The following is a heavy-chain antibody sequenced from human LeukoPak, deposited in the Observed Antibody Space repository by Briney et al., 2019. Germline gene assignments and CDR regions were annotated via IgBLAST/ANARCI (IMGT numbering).Heavy chain of an antibody. J-gene: IGHJ3*02. CDR1: GFTFSSYA. CDR3: ASGSGYSSGWYAPPPPFDI. D-gene: IGHD6-19*01. Sequence: GGSLRLSCAASGFTFSSYAMHWVRQAPGKGLEYVSAISSNGGSTYYANSVKGRFTISRDNSKNTLYLQMGSLRAEDMAVYYCASGSGYSSGWYAPPPPFDIWGQGTMVTVSS. V-gene: IGHV3-64*01. CDR2: ISSNGGST.